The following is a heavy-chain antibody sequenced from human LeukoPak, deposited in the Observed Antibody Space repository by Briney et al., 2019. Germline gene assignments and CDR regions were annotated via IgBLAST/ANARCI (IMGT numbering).Heavy chain of an antibody. CDR1: GGSISSRSYS. V-gene: IGHV4-39*07. Sequence: PSETLSLTCSVSGGSISSRSYSWGWIRQSPGKGLEWIGNIDYSGTTYYTPSLKSRITISVDTSKNQFSLRLSSVTAADTAVYYCARDGLRSDWFDPWGQGTLVIVSS. J-gene: IGHJ5*02. CDR2: IDYSGTT. CDR3: ARDGLRSDWFDP.